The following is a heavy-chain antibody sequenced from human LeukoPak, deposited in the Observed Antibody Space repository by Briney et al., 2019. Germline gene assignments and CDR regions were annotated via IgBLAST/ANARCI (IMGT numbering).Heavy chain of an antibody. V-gene: IGHV3-23*01. CDR1: GLSVNNYA. CDR3: AKNYDILTGPNRAFDI. D-gene: IGHD3-9*01. J-gene: IGHJ3*02. Sequence: GGSLRLSCAASGLSVNNYAMTWVRQAPGKGLEWVSGISSSSVSIYYADSVKGRFTISRDNSRHTLYLQMNSLRAEDTAVYYCAKNYDILTGPNRAFDIWGQGTMVTVSS. CDR2: ISSSSVSI.